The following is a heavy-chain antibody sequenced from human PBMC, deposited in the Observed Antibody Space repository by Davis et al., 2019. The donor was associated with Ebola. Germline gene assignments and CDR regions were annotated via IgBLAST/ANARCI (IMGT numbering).Heavy chain of an antibody. CDR1: GSTFSDYY. V-gene: IGHV3-69-1*01. CDR3: ARANYGDGYYFYGMDV. J-gene: IGHJ6*02. D-gene: IGHD4-17*01. Sequence: GGSLRPSCAASGSTFSDYYMNWVRQAPGKGLEWVSSISSSSTIYYADAVKGRFTISRDNAKNSLYLQMNSLRADDTAVYYCARANYGDGYYFYGMDVWGQGTTVTVSS. CDR2: ISSSSTI.